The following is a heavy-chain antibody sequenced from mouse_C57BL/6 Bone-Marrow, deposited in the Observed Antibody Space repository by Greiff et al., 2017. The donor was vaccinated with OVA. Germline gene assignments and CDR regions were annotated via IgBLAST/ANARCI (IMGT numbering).Heavy chain of an antibody. J-gene: IGHJ3*01. CDR1: GYTFTDYY. CDR2: IYPGSGNT. V-gene: IGHV1-76*01. D-gene: IGHD4-1*01. CDR3: ATLGRGAWFAY. Sequence: QVQLQQSGAELVRPGASVKLSCKASGYTFTDYYINWVKQRPGQGLEWIARIYPGSGNTYYNEKFKGKATLTAEKSSSTAYMQLSSLTSEDSAVYFCATLGRGAWFAYWGQGTLVTVSA.